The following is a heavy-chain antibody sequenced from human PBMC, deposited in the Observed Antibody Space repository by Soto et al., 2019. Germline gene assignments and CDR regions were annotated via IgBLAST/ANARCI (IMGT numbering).Heavy chain of an antibody. D-gene: IGHD3-22*01. CDR2: IIPIFGTA. CDR1: GGTFSNYA. V-gene: IGHV1-69*13. Sequence: ASVKVSCKASGGTFSNYAISWVRQAPGQGLEWMGGIIPIFGTANYAQKFQGRVTITADESTSTAYMELSSLRSEDTAVYYCARDRGDYDSSGYYGPAFDIWGQGTMVTVSS. J-gene: IGHJ3*02. CDR3: ARDRGDYDSSGYYGPAFDI.